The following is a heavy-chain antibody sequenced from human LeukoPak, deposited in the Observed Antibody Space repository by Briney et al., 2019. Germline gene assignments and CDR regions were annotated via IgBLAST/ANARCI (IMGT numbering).Heavy chain of an antibody. Sequence: GGSLRLSCAASGFTFNTYNMNWVRQAPGQGLEWVSSITSSSSYIYYADSVKGRFTISRDNSKNTLYLQMNSLRAEDTAVYYCAKLKVGATTAFDYWGQGTLVTVSS. CDR1: GFTFNTYN. CDR3: AKLKVGATTAFDY. J-gene: IGHJ4*02. CDR2: ITSSSSYI. V-gene: IGHV3-21*04. D-gene: IGHD1-26*01.